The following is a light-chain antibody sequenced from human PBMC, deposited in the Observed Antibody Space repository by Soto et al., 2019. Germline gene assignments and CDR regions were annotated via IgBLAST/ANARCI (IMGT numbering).Light chain of an antibody. J-gene: IGLJ1*01. CDR3: CSYAGSYSYV. Sequence: QSVLTQPRSVSGSPGQSVTISCTGTSSDAGGYNYVSWYQEQPGKAPKLMIYDVSKRPSGVPDRFSGSKSGNTASLTISGLQAEDEADYYCCSYAGSYSYVFGTGTKAPS. V-gene: IGLV2-11*01. CDR2: DVS. CDR1: SSDAGGYNY.